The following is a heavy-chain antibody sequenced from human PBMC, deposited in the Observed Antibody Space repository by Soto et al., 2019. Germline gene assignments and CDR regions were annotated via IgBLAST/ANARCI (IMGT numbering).Heavy chain of an antibody. D-gene: IGHD6-6*01. CDR1: GYTFTSYG. CDR2: ISPYNGNT. J-gene: IGHJ4*02. CDR3: ARTEYSRSSGRRPDY. V-gene: IGHV1-18*01. Sequence: QVQLVQSGAEVKKPGASVKVSCKASGYTFTSYGISWVRQAPGQGLEWMGWISPYNGNTNYAQKLQGRVTMTTDTSTSTAYMELRSLRSDDTAVYSCARTEYSRSSGRRPDYWGQGTLVTVSS.